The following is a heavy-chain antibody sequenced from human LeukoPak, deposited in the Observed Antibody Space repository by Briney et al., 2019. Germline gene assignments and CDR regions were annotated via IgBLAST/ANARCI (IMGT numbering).Heavy chain of an antibody. D-gene: IGHD6-6*01. CDR3: ARRLRESITANWFDP. J-gene: IGHJ5*02. CDR1: GYSFSTYW. Sequence: GESLKISCKGSGYSFSTYWIAWVRQMPGKGLEWMGIIYPYDSDTRYSPSFQGQVTISADKSISTAYLQWSSLKASDTAMYYCARRLRESITANWFDPWGQGTQVTVYS. V-gene: IGHV5-51*01. CDR2: IYPYDSDT.